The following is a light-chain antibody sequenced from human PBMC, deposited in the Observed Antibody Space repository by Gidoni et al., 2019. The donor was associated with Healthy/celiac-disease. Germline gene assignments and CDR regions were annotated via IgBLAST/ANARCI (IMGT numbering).Light chain of an antibody. CDR3: QQYDNSLT. J-gene: IGKJ4*01. CDR1: QEISNY. CDR2: DAY. Sequence: IQITQSPSSLSASVGDRVTITCQASQEISNYLNWYQQKPGKAPKLLIYDAYNLETGVPSRFSGSGSGKDCTFNISSLKPEDIEKYYCQQYDNSLTFGGGTKVEIK. V-gene: IGKV1-33*01.